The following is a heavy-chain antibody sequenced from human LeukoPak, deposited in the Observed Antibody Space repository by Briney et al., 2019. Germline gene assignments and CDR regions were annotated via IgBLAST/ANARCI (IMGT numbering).Heavy chain of an antibody. CDR1: GGSISSGDYY. CDR2: IYYSGST. CDR3: ARGQYNWNDGGYFQR. J-gene: IGHJ1*01. V-gene: IGHV4-30-4*01. Sequence: PSQTLSLTCTVSGGSISSGDYYWSWIRQPPGKGLEWIGYIYYSGSTYYNPSLKSRVTISVDTSKNQFSLKLSSVTAADTAVYYCARGQYNWNDGGYFQRWGQGTLVTVSS. D-gene: IGHD1-20*01.